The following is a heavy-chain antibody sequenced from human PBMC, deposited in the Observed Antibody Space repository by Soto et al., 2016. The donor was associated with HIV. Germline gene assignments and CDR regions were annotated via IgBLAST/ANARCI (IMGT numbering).Heavy chain of an antibody. CDR3: TTGVWLGSGWYSDFDY. CDR2: IKSKTDGGTT. V-gene: IGHV3-15*01. J-gene: IGHJ4*02. D-gene: IGHD6-19*01. Sequence: EVQLVESGGGLVKPGGSLRLSCAASGFTFSNAWMSWVRQAPGKGLEWVGRIKSKTDGGTTDYAAPVKGRFTISRDDSKNXLYLQMNSPETXDTAVYYCTTGVWLGSGWYSDFDYVGPGNPGSPSP. CDR1: GFTFSNAW.